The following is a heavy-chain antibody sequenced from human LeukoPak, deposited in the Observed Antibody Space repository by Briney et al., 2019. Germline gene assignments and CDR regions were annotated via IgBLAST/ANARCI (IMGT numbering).Heavy chain of an antibody. CDR2: ISGSGGST. CDR3: AKMELGYCSGGSCYFDY. CDR1: GFTFSSYA. Sequence: GGSLRLSCAASGFTFSSYAMHWVRQAPGKGLEWVSGISGSGGSTYYADSVKGRFTISRDNSKNTLYLQMNSLRAEDTAVYYCAKMELGYCSGGSCYFDYWGQGTLVTVSS. D-gene: IGHD2-15*01. V-gene: IGHV3-23*01. J-gene: IGHJ4*02.